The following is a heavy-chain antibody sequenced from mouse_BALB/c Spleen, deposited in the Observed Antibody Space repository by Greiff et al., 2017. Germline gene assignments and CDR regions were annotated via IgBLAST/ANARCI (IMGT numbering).Heavy chain of an antibody. CDR3: TRWGTYGNYDYYAMDY. D-gene: IGHD2-1*01. CDR1: GYTFTDYE. J-gene: IGHJ4*01. Sequence: QVQLQQSGAELVRPGASVTLSCKASGYTFTDYEMHWVKQTPVHGLEWIGAIDPETGGTAYNQKFKGKATLTADKSSSKAYMELRSLTSEDAAVYYCTRWGTYGNYDYYAMDYWGQGTSVTVSS. V-gene: IGHV1-15*01. CDR2: IDPETGGT.